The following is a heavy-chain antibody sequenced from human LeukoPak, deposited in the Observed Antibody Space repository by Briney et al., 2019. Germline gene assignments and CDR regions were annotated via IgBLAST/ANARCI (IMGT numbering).Heavy chain of an antibody. CDR3: ARSTVTTYFNY. V-gene: IGHV3-7*01. CDR1: GFTFGDYA. Sequence: GGSLRLSCTASGFTFGDYAMSWVRQAPGKGLEWVANIKQNGSERYYVDSVKGRFTISRDNAKNSLYLQMNSLRAEDTAVYYCARSTVTTYFNYWGQGTLVTVSS. D-gene: IGHD4-17*01. J-gene: IGHJ4*02. CDR2: IKQNGSER.